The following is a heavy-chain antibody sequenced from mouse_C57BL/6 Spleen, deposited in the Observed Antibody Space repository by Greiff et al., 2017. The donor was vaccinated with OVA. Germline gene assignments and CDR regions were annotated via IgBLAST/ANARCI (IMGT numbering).Heavy chain of an antibody. D-gene: IGHD1-2*01. CDR2: IDPSDSYT. CDR1: GYTFTSYW. Sequence: QVQLQQSGAELVMPGASVKLSCKASGYTFTSYWMHWVKQRPGQGLEWIGEIDPSDSYTNYNQKFKGKATLTVDKSSSTAYMQLSSLTSEDSAVYYCAREGYYGSPLLAMDYWGQGTSVTVSS. J-gene: IGHJ4*01. CDR3: AREGYYGSPLLAMDY. V-gene: IGHV1-69*01.